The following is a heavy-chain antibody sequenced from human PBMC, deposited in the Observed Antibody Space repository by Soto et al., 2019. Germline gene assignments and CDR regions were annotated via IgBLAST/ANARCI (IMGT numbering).Heavy chain of an antibody. V-gene: IGHV4-4*07. D-gene: IGHD1-26*01. CDR3: ARTVGAAYYFDF. Sequence: SETLSLTCTVSGDSMSKYYWSWIRQPAGKGLEWIGRIYTSGSTNYNPSLKSRVNMSIDTSNNHFSLNLKSVPAADAAVYYCARTVGAAYYFDFWGQGALVTVSS. CDR2: IYTSGST. CDR1: GDSMSKYY. J-gene: IGHJ4*02.